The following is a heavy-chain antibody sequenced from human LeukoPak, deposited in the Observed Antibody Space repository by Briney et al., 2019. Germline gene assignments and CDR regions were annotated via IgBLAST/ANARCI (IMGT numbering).Heavy chain of an antibody. CDR1: GYASSDIY. D-gene: IGHD6-6*01. Sequence: ASVKVSCKASGYASSDIYFNWVRQAPGQGLEWMGWINPSSGARIYSQKFQGRVTMDTSISIAYMELSGLTSDDTAVYYCATGSITHTRDPWGQGTLVTVTP. CDR2: INPSSGAR. J-gene: IGHJ5*02. V-gene: IGHV1-2*02. CDR3: ATGSITHTRDP.